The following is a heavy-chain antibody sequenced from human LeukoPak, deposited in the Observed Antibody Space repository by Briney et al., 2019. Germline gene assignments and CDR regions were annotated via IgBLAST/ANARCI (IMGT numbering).Heavy chain of an antibody. Sequence: PGGSLRLSCAASGFTFSSYSMNWVRQAPGKGLEWVSSISSSSSYIYYADSVKGRFTISRDNAKNTLYLQMNSLRAEDTAVYYCAKDQASWFGELLPNFDYWGQGTLVTVSS. V-gene: IGHV3-21*04. D-gene: IGHD3-10*01. CDR2: ISSSSSYI. CDR3: AKDQASWFGELLPNFDY. CDR1: GFTFSSYS. J-gene: IGHJ4*02.